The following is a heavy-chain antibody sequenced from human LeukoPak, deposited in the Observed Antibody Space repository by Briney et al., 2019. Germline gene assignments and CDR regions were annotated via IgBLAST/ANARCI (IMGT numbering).Heavy chain of an antibody. D-gene: IGHD3-10*01. J-gene: IGHJ4*02. Sequence: SETLSLTCAVSGYSISSGYYWGWIRQPPGKGLEWIGSIYHSGSTYYNPSLKSRVTISVDTSKNQFSLKLSSVTAADTAVYYCARNGPTFGETVYWGQGTLVTVSS. CDR1: GYSISSGYY. V-gene: IGHV4-38-2*01. CDR3: ARNGPTFGETVY. CDR2: IYHSGST.